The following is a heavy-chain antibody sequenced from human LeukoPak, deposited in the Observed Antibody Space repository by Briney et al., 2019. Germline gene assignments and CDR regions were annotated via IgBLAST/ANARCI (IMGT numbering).Heavy chain of an antibody. CDR1: GFTFTTYP. D-gene: IGHD6-19*01. CDR2: ISASGGGT. CDR3: ATYSSGWYSKQN. Sequence: PGGSLRLSCAASGFTFTTYPMSWVRQAPGKGLEWVSAISASGGGTYYADSVKGRFTISRDNAKNSLYLQMNSLRAEDTAVYYCATYSSGWYSKQNWGQGTLVTVSS. J-gene: IGHJ4*02. V-gene: IGHV3-23*01.